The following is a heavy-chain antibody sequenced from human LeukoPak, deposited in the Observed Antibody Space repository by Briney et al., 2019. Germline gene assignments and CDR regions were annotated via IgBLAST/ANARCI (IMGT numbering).Heavy chain of an antibody. J-gene: IGHJ6*02. CDR2: IIPIFGTA. CDR1: GGTFSSYA. CDR3: ARDVRQQLVPRPYYYYYYGMDV. D-gene: IGHD6-13*01. Sequence: ASVKASCKASGGTFSSYAISWVRQAPGQGLEWMGGIIPIFGTANYAQKFQGRVTITADESTSTAYMELSSLRSEDTAVYYCARDVRQQLVPRPYYYYYYGMDVWGQGTTVTVSS. V-gene: IGHV1-69*13.